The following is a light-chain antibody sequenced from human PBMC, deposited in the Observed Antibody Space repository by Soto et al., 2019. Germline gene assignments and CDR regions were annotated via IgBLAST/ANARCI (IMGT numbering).Light chain of an antibody. CDR3: AAWDDSLNVL. CDR2: TNN. Sequence: QSVLAQPPSASGTPGQRVTISCSGSGSNIGSNYVYWYQQLPGAAPKLLIYTNNQRPSGVPDRFSASKSGTSASLAIGGLRSEDEAVYYCAAWDDSLNVLFGTGTKVTVL. CDR1: GSNIGSNY. V-gene: IGLV1-47*01. J-gene: IGLJ1*01.